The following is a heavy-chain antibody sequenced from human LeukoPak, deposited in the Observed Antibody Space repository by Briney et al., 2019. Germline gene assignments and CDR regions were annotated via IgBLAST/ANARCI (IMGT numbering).Heavy chain of an antibody. CDR2: IYTSGST. Sequence: SETLSLTCTVSGGSISSGSYYWSWVRQPAGKGLEWIGRIYTSGSTNYNPSLTSRLTISVDTSKNQFSLKLSSVTAADTAVYYCASESGYDNYYFDYWGQGTLVTVSS. D-gene: IGHD5-12*01. J-gene: IGHJ4*02. V-gene: IGHV4-61*02. CDR3: ASESGYDNYYFDY. CDR1: GGSISSGSYY.